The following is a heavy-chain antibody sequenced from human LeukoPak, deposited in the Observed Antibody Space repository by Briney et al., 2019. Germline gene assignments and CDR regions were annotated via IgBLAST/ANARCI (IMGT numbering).Heavy chain of an antibody. Sequence: PSETLSLSCAVYGGSFSGYYWSWIRQPPGKGLEWIGEINHSGSTNYNPSLKSRVTISVDTSKNQFSLKLSSVTAADTAVYYCARRTLYRSVPFDYWGQGTLVTVSS. V-gene: IGHV4-34*01. J-gene: IGHJ4*02. CDR1: GGSFSGYY. CDR3: ARRTLYRSVPFDY. CDR2: INHSGST. D-gene: IGHD2-2*02.